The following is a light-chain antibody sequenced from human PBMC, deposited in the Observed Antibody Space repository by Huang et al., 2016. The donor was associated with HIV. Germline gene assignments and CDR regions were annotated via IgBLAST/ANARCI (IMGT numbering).Light chain of an antibody. CDR3: PQYGSSMAT. V-gene: IGKV3-20*01. CDR1: QSIDRGY. Sequence: LTQSPGSLSLSPGDRVTLSCRASQSIDRGYVAWCHQKPGQSPRLIVDGTSSRASCIPSRFSGSGSGRDFSLTISGLDSEDFGVYYCPQYGSSMATFGQGTKVDI. CDR2: GTS. J-gene: IGKJ2*01.